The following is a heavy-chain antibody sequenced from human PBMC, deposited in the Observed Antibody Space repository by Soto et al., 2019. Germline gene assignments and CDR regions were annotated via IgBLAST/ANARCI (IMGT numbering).Heavy chain of an antibody. CDR1: GASVSETYW. Sequence: QVHLQESGPGLVEPSETLSLTCAVSGASVSETYWWSWVRQAPGKGLEWIGEISHRGTPHYNPSLWSRVTMSTDTSRNQISLTSVSVTAADSASYYCARHIAVAGTRGFDYWGQGTLVTVSS. V-gene: IGHV4-4*02. CDR3: ARHIAVAGTRGFDY. J-gene: IGHJ4*02. D-gene: IGHD6-19*01. CDR2: ISHRGTP.